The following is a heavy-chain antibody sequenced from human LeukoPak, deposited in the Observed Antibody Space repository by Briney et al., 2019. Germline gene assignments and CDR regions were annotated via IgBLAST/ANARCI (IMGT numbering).Heavy chain of an antibody. Sequence: GGSLRLSCAASGFSFSSYWMSWVRQAPGKGLGWVGRIKSKTDGGTTDYAAPVKGRFTISRDDSKNTLYLQMNSLKTEDTAVYYCAKGRRIQLWLSLYYMDIWGKGTTVTVSS. V-gene: IGHV3-15*01. D-gene: IGHD5-18*01. J-gene: IGHJ6*03. CDR2: IKSKTDGGTT. CDR1: GFSFSSYW. CDR3: AKGRRIQLWLSLYYMDI.